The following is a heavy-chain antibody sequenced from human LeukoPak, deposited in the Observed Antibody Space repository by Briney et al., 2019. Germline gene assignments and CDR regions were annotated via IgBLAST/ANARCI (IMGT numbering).Heavy chain of an antibody. V-gene: IGHV3-23*01. CDR1: GFTFSSYA. CDR3: AKGERAIVVVVPAAFYFDY. J-gene: IGHJ4*02. Sequence: GGSLRLSCAASGFTFSSYAMSWVRQAPGKGLEWVSAISGSGGSTYYADSVKGRFTISRDNSKNTLYLQMNSLRAEDTAVYYCAKGERAIVVVVPAAFYFDYWGQGTLVTVSS. CDR2: ISGSGGST. D-gene: IGHD2-2*01.